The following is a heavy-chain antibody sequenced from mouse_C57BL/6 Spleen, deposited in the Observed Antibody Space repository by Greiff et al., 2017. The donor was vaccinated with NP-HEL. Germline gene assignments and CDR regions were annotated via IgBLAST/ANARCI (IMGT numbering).Heavy chain of an antibody. CDR1: GYTFTSYW. D-gene: IGHD1-1*01. Sequence: QVQLQQPGAELVRPGSSVKLSCKASGYTFTSYWMHWVKQRPIQGLEWIGNIDPSDSETHYNQKFKDKATLTVDKSSSTAYMQLRSLTSEDSAVYYCARDYYGSSSYYAMDYWGQGTSVTVSS. V-gene: IGHV1-52*01. CDR3: ARDYYGSSSYYAMDY. CDR2: IDPSDSET. J-gene: IGHJ4*01.